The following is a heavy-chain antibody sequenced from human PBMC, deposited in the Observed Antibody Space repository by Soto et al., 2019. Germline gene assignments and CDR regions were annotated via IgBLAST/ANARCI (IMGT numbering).Heavy chain of an antibody. CDR1: GYTFTSYA. CDR2: INAGNGNT. V-gene: IGHV1-3*01. CDR3: ARESRVVPAAIAASGYYYYYGMDV. Sequence: EASVKVSCKASGYTFTSYAMHWVRQAPGQRLEWMGWINAGNGNTKYSQKFQGRVTITRDTSASTAYMELSSLRSEDTAVYYCARESRVVPAAIAASGYYYYYGMDVWGQGTTVTVSS. J-gene: IGHJ6*02. D-gene: IGHD2-2*01.